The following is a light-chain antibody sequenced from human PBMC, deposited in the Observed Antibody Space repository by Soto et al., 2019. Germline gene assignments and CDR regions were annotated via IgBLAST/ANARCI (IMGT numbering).Light chain of an antibody. Sequence: QSALTQSASVSGSAGQSITISCTGTSSDVGNYNLVSWYLHHPGKAPKLLIYEDTKRPSGVSNRFSGSRSGNTASLTVSGLQAEDETDYYCCSYAGSSTYVFGTGTKLTVL. CDR3: CSYAGSSTYV. V-gene: IGLV2-23*01. CDR1: SSDVGNYNL. CDR2: EDT. J-gene: IGLJ1*01.